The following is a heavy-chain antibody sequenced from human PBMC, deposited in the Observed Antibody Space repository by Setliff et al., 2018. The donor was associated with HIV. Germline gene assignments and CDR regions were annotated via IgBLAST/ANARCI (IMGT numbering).Heavy chain of an antibody. CDR3: ARARFWSGYYTGDNYYYMDV. Sequence: PSETLSLTCAVYGGSFSGYYWSWIRQTPGKGLERIGEIDHSGGTKYNPSLKSRVTISLDTSKNQFSLKLSSVTAADTAVYYCARARFWSGYYTGDNYYYMDVWGKGITVTVSS. D-gene: IGHD3-3*01. J-gene: IGHJ6*03. CDR2: IDHSGGT. CDR1: GGSFSGYY. V-gene: IGHV4-34*01.